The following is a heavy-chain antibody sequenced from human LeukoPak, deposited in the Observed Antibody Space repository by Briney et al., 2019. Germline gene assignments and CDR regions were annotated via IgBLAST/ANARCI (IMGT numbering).Heavy chain of an antibody. CDR3: ARDNDAGDAFDI. D-gene: IGHD1-1*01. Sequence: GGSLRLSCAASGFTFSSYSMNWVRQAPGKGLEWVSSISSSSSYIYYADSVKGRFTISRGNAKNSLCLQMNSLRAEDTAVYYCARDNDAGDAFDIWGQGTMVTVSS. J-gene: IGHJ3*02. CDR2: ISSSSSYI. CDR1: GFTFSSYS. V-gene: IGHV3-21*01.